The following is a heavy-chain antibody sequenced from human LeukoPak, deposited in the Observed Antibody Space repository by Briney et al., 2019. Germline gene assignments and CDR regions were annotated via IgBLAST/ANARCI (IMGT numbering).Heavy chain of an antibody. Sequence: GGSLRLSCAASGFTFTTYWMHWVRQAPAKGLGWVSHINSDGSITSYADSVKGRFTSSRDNAKNTLYLQMNSLRAEDTAVYYCARDAVDTANAVWGQGTTVTVSS. CDR2: INSDGSIT. D-gene: IGHD5-18*01. CDR3: ARDAVDTANAV. J-gene: IGHJ6*02. V-gene: IGHV3-74*01. CDR1: GFTFTTYW.